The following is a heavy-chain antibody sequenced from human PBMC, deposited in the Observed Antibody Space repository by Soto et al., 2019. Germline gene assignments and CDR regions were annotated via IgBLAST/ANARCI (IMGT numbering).Heavy chain of an antibody. D-gene: IGHD1-26*01. CDR3: AKEEVGAGDY. J-gene: IGHJ4*02. CDR2: ISDIGLNT. V-gene: IGHV3-23*01. Sequence: EVQLLESGGGLVQPGESLRLSCAASGFTFSNYAMAWVRQAPGKGLEWLSAISDIGLNTYYAGSVRGRFTISRHNSKNTLYLQMNSLRVDDTAVYYCAKEEVGAGDYWGQGTLVTVSS. CDR1: GFTFSNYA.